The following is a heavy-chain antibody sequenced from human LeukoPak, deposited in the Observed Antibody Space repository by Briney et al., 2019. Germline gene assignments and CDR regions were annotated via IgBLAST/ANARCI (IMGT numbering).Heavy chain of an antibody. CDR3: ARGFGSSWYSDLYYFDY. J-gene: IGHJ4*02. Sequence: ASVKVSCKASGYTFTSYDINWVRQATGQGLEWMGWMNPNSGNTGYAQKFQGRVTMTRNTSISTAYMELSSLRSEDTAVYYCARGFGSSWYSDLYYFDYWGQGTLVTVSS. CDR1: GYTFTSYD. CDR2: MNPNSGNT. V-gene: IGHV1-8*01. D-gene: IGHD6-13*01.